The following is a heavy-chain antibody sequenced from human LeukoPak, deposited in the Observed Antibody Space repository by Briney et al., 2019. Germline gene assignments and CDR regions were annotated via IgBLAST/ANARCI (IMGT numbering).Heavy chain of an antibody. CDR2: IYYSGST. Sequence: SETLSLTCTVSGASMSSGGYSWSWIRQHPGKGLEWIGYIYYSGSTYYNPSLKSRVIVSVDTSKNQVSLNLSSVTAADTAVYYCAGAGHCSSITCYFDYWGQGTLVTVSS. CDR3: AGAGHCSSITCYFDY. D-gene: IGHD2-2*01. CDR1: GASMSSGGYS. V-gene: IGHV4-31*03. J-gene: IGHJ4*02.